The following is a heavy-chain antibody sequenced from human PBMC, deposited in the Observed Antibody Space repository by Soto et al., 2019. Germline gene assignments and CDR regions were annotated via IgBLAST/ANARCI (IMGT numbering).Heavy chain of an antibody. CDR2: INSDGSST. D-gene: IGHD6-13*01. CDR3: ARDRDRSSWSYYYGLDV. J-gene: IGHJ6*04. CDR1: GFTFGSYW. V-gene: IGHV3-74*01. Sequence: GVSLRLSCAASGFTFGSYWMHWVRQAPGKGLVWVSRINSDGSSTSYADSVKGRFTISRDNAKNTLYLQMNSLRAEDTAVYYCARDRDRSSWSYYYGLDVLGKGPAVTVSS.